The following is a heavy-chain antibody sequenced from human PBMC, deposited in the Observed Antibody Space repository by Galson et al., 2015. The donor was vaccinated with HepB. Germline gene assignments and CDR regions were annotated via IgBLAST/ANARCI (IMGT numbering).Heavy chain of an antibody. CDR3: AILYSSGWYYFDY. J-gene: IGHJ4*02. CDR1: GYTFTSYD. Sequence: SVKVSCKASGYTFTSYDINWVRQATGQGLEWMGWMNPNSGNTGYAQKFQGRVTMTRNTSISTAYMELSSLRSEDTAVYYCAILYSSGWYYFDYWGQGTLVTVSS. CDR2: MNPNSGNT. V-gene: IGHV1-8*01. D-gene: IGHD6-19*01.